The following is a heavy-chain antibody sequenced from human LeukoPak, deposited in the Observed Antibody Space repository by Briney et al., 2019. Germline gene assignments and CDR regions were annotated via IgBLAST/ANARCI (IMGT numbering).Heavy chain of an antibody. Sequence: SETLSLTCTVSGGSISSSSYYWGWIRQPPGKGLEWIGSIYYSGSTYYNPSLKSRVTISVDTSKNQFSLKLSSVTAADTAVYYCARQEAIAVQHPYYYYMDVWGKGTTVTVSS. V-gene: IGHV4-39*01. J-gene: IGHJ6*03. CDR2: IYYSGST. CDR1: GGSISSSSYY. D-gene: IGHD6-19*01. CDR3: ARQEAIAVQHPYYYYMDV.